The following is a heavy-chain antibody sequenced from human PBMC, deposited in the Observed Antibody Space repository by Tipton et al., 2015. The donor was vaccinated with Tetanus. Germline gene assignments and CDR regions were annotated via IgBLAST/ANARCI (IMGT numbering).Heavy chain of an antibody. V-gene: IGHV4-39*01. J-gene: IGHJ5*02. CDR1: GGSITSGTYY. CDR2: IYYSGST. D-gene: IGHD3-22*01. CDR3: ARQADSWFGP. Sequence: TLSLTCTVSGGSITSGTYYWGWIRQPPGKGLEWIGNIYYSGSTYYNSPPKSRVTIPLDTSKPEFSLKMTSVTAADTAVYYCARQADSWFGPWGQGALVAVSS.